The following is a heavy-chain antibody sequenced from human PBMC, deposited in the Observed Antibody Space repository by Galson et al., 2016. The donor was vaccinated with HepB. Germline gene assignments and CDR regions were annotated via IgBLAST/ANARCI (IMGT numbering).Heavy chain of an antibody. CDR2: IWYDGSNK. D-gene: IGHD3-22*01. Sequence: SLRLSCAASGFTFSSYGMHWVRQAPGKGLEWVAVIWYDGSNKYYADSVKGRFTIFRDNSKNTLYLQMNSLRAEDTAVYYFARDGGGSSGYYLDYWGQGTLVTVSS. CDR1: GFTFSSYG. CDR3: ARDGGGSSGYYLDY. V-gene: IGHV3-33*01. J-gene: IGHJ4*02.